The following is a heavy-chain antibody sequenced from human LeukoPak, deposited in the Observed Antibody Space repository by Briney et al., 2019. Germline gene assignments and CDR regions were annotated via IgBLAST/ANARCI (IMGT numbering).Heavy chain of an antibody. J-gene: IGHJ4*02. CDR2: IYYSGST. Sequence: PSETLSLTCTVSGVSISSSSYYWGWIRQPRGKGLEWIGSIYYSGSTYYNPSRKSQFTISVDTSKNQFSLKLSSVTAADTAVYYCASRLVGATVDYWGQGTLVTVSS. CDR3: ASRLVGATVDY. V-gene: IGHV4-39*01. CDR1: GVSISSSSYY. D-gene: IGHD1-26*01.